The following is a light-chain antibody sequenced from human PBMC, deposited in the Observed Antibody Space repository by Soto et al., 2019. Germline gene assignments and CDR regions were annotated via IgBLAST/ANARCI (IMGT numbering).Light chain of an antibody. CDR2: EVN. J-gene: IGLJ2*01. V-gene: IGLV2-8*01. CDR1: SSDGGNYNY. CDR3: TSYAAGKNVV. Sequence: QSALTQPPSASGSPGQSVTISCTGTSSDGGNYNYVSWYQQYPGKAPKLMIYEVNKRPSGVPDRFSGSKSGNTASLTVSGLQAEDEADYYCTSYAAGKNVVFGGGTKLTVL.